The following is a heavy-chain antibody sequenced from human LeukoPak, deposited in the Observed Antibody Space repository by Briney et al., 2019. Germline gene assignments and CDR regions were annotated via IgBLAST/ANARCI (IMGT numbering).Heavy chain of an antibody. Sequence: GRSLRLSCAASGFTFSSYAVHWVRQAPGKGLEWVAVISYDGSNKYYADSVKGRFTISRDNSKNTLYLQMNSLRAEDTAVYYCARDDGAYYDFWSGYCFDYWGQGTLVTVSS. CDR3: ARDDGAYYDFWSGYCFDY. V-gene: IGHV3-30-3*01. D-gene: IGHD3-3*01. J-gene: IGHJ4*02. CDR2: ISYDGSNK. CDR1: GFTFSSYA.